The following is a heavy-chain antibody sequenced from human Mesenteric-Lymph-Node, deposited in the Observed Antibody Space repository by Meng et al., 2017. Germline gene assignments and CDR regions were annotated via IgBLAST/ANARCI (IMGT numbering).Heavy chain of an antibody. V-gene: IGHV4-4*02. CDR3: ARHIGIIGQRGFDY. D-gene: IGHD3/OR15-3a*01. J-gene: IGHJ4*02. CDR2: IHHSGAS. CDR1: GGPITTHW. Sequence: LRQLGAGLLKPSGPPSPTGAVSGGPITTHWWSWVRQPPGKGLEWIGEIHHSGASHYSPSLKSRVIISVDTSKNQLSLKLTSVTAADTAVYYCARHIGIIGQRGFDYWGQGTLVTVSS.